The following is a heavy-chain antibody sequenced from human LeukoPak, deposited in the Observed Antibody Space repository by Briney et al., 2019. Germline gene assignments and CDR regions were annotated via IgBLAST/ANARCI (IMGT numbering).Heavy chain of an antibody. CDR3: SASKQLWLRGLFDY. V-gene: IGHV4-34*01. CDR1: GGSFSGYY. D-gene: IGHD5-18*01. CDR2: IDHSGST. Sequence: SETLSLTCAVYGGSFSGYYWSWIRQPPGKGLEWIGEIDHSGSTNCNPSLKSRVTISVDTSKNQLSLKLNSVTAADTAVYYCSASKQLWLRGLFDYWGQGTLVTVSS. J-gene: IGHJ4*02.